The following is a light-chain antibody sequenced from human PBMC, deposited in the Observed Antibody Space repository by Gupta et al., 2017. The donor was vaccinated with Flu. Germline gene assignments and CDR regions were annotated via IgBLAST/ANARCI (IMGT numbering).Light chain of an antibody. CDR2: GAS. CDR3: QREPPSPPA. V-gene: IGKV1-16*01. J-gene: IGKJ4*01. CDR1: QDISNF. Sequence: DIQMTQSPSSLSASVGDRVTITCRASQDISNFLAWFQQKPGQAPKSLIFGASTLQSGVPLRFSGDRPGTDFFLTISSLQLEDFPTYYFQREPPSPPAFGGGTKLEVK.